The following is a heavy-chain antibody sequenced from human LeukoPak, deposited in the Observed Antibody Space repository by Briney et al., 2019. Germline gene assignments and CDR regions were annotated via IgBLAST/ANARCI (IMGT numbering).Heavy chain of an antibody. Sequence: PSETLSLTCSVSGYSISSGSYWGWIRQPPGKGLEWIGTIYRSETTYYNPSLKSRVTISVDTSKNQFSLKLSSVTAADTAVYYCAREREGIAARLNDYWGQGTLVTVSS. CDR2: IYRSETT. CDR3: AREREGIAARLNDY. V-gene: IGHV4-38-2*02. D-gene: IGHD6-6*01. J-gene: IGHJ4*02. CDR1: GYSISSGSY.